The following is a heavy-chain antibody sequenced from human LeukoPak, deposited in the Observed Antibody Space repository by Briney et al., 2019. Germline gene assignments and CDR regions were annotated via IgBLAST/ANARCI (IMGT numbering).Heavy chain of an antibody. CDR1: GGTFSSYA. CDR3: ASVMNSDY. J-gene: IGHJ4*02. CDR2: IIPILGIA. D-gene: IGHD2/OR15-2a*01. V-gene: IGHV1-69*04. Sequence: AASVKVSCKASGGTFSSYAISWVRQAPGQGLEWVGRIIPILGIANYAQKFQGRVTITADKSTSTAYMELSSLRSEDTAVYYCASVMNSDYWGQGTLVTVSS.